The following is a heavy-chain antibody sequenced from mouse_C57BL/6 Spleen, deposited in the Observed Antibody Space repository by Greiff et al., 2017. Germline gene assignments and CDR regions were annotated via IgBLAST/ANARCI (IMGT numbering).Heavy chain of an antibody. D-gene: IGHD2-2*01. CDR2: INPNNGGT. J-gene: IGHJ4*01. Sequence: VQLQQSGPELVKPGASVKISCKASGYTFTDYYMNWVKQSHGKSLEWIGDINPNNGGTSYNQKFKGKATLTVDKSSSTAYMELRSLTSEDSAVYDCAREGGLRRGYAMDYWGQGTSVTVSS. CDR3: AREGGLRRGYAMDY. V-gene: IGHV1-26*01. CDR1: GYTFTDYY.